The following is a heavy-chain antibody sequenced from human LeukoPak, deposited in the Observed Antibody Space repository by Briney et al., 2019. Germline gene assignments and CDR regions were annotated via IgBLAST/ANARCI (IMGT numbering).Heavy chain of an antibody. V-gene: IGHV1-46*01. J-gene: IGHJ4*02. CDR1: GYTFTSYY. D-gene: IGHD3-22*01. CDR3: ARDRSDSSGYREDYFDY. CDR2: INPSGGST. Sequence: VASVTVSCMASGYTFTSYYMHWVRQAPGQGLEWMGLINPSGGSTSYAQKFQGRVTMTRDTSTSTVYMELSSLRSEDTAVYYCARDRSDSSGYREDYFDYWGQGTLVTVSS.